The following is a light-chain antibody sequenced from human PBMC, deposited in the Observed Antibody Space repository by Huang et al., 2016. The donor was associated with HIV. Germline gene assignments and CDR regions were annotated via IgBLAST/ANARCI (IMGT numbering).Light chain of an antibody. V-gene: IGKV4-1*01. CDR3: LQYYSVPQT. J-gene: IGKJ1*01. Sequence: DIVMTQSPDSLAVSPGERATINCKSSQSVLYSLSKKNYLAWFQQKPGRPPTLLIYWATTRESGVPKRFSGSGSGTDFTITINNLQAEDVAVYFCLQYYSVPQTFGHGTKVEIK. CDR2: WAT. CDR1: QSVLYSLSKKNY.